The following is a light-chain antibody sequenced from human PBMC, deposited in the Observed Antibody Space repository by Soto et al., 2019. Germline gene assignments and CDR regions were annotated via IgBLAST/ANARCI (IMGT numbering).Light chain of an antibody. J-gene: IGKJ4*01. Sequence: IQLTQSPSSLSASVGDRVTITCRASQDIAIYLAWYQQKPGEGPKLLIYAASTLYGGVPSRFSGSGSGTDFALTITSLQAEDFATYYCQQLRLYPSTFGGGTKV. CDR3: QQLRLYPST. CDR1: QDIAIY. CDR2: AAS. V-gene: IGKV1-9*01.